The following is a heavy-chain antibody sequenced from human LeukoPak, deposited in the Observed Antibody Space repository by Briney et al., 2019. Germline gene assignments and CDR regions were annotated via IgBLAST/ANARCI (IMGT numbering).Heavy chain of an antibody. CDR1: GFTFSSYA. J-gene: IGHJ4*02. D-gene: IGHD3-10*01. Sequence: GGSLRLSCAASGFTFSSYAMSWVRQAPGKGLEWVSAISGSGGSTYYADSVKGRFTISRDNSKNTLYLQMNSLRAEDTAVYYCAKAQTLGVVIMSDFDYWGQGTLVTASS. CDR3: AKAQTLGVVIMSDFDY. V-gene: IGHV3-23*01. CDR2: ISGSGGST.